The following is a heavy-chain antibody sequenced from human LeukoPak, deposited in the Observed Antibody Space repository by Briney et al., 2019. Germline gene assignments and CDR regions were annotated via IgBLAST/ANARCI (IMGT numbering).Heavy chain of an antibody. Sequence: SETLSLTCTVSGGSISGYYWSWIRQPPGKGLEWVGYICYSGSTNYNPSLKSRVTISVDTSKNQFSLKLSSVTAADTAVYYCARGQFDYWGQGTLVTVSS. CDR3: ARGQFDY. CDR1: GGSISGYY. CDR2: ICYSGST. V-gene: IGHV4-59*01. J-gene: IGHJ4*02.